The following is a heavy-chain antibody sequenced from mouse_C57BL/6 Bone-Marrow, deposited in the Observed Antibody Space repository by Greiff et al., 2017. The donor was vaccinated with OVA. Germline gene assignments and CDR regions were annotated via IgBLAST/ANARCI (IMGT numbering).Heavy chain of an antibody. V-gene: IGHV1-15*01. Sequence: QVQLQQSGAELVRPGASVTLSCKASGYTFTDYEMHWVKQTPVHGLEWIGAIDPETGGTAYNQKFKGKAILTADKSSSTAYMELRSLTSEDSAVYYCTYYYGSRNFAYWGQGTLVTVSA. D-gene: IGHD1-1*01. J-gene: IGHJ3*01. CDR2: IDPETGGT. CDR3: TYYYGSRNFAY. CDR1: GYTFTDYE.